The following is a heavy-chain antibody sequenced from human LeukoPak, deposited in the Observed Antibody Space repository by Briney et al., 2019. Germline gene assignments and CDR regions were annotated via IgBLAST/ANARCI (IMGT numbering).Heavy chain of an antibody. CDR2: ISYDGSNK. V-gene: IGHV3-30-3*01. CDR3: ARVQVPGYYYDSSGYYPFDY. Sequence: PGGSLRLSCAASGFTFSSYAMHWVRQAPGKGPEWVAVISYDGSNKYYADSVKGRFTISRDNSKNTLYLQMNSLRAEDTAVYYCARVQVPGYYYDSSGYYPFDYWGQGTLVTVSS. J-gene: IGHJ4*02. CDR1: GFTFSSYA. D-gene: IGHD3-22*01.